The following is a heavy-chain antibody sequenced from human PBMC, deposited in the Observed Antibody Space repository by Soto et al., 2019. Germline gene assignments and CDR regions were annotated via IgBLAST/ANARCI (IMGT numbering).Heavy chain of an antibody. J-gene: IGHJ4*02. CDR3: ANAHEDIVATPLDY. D-gene: IGHD5-12*01. V-gene: IGHV3-23*01. Sequence: EVQLLESGGGLVQPGGSLRLSCAASGFTFSNYAMSWVRQAPGKGLEWVSGLSDGGGSTFYADSVKGRFTISRDNAKNTLYLQMSSLRAEDTAVYYCANAHEDIVATPLDYWGQGTLVTVSS. CDR2: LSDGGGST. CDR1: GFTFSNYA.